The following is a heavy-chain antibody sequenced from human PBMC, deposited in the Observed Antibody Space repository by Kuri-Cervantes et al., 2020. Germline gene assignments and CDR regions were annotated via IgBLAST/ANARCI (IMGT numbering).Heavy chain of an antibody. CDR1: GYTFTSYY. Sequence: ASVKVSCKASGYTFTSYYMHWVRQAPGQGLEWMGWINPNSGGTNYAQKFQGWVTMTRDTSISTAYMELSRLRSDDTAVHYCAREDSSGWSAHFDYWGQGTLVTVSS. D-gene: IGHD6-19*01. V-gene: IGHV1-2*04. CDR3: AREDSSGWSAHFDY. CDR2: INPNSGGT. J-gene: IGHJ4*02.